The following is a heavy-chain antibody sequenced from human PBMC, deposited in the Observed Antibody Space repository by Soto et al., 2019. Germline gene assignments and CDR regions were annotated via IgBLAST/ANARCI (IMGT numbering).Heavy chain of an antibody. Sequence: SETLSLTCTISGGSISVYYWSWVRQPPGHELEWIGYIYASGSPYYNPSLRSRVTISADTSRNQISLKLTSPTAADTAVYYCARGVGSSPPRYWGRGTLVTVSS. V-gene: IGHV4-59*01. J-gene: IGHJ4*02. CDR2: IYASGSP. D-gene: IGHD1-26*01. CDR3: ARGVGSSPPRY. CDR1: GGSISVYY.